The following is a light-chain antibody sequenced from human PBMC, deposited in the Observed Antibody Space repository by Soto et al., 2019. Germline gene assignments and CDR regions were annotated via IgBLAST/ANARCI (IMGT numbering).Light chain of an antibody. Sequence: ALTQPASVSGSPGQSITISCTGTSSDVGSYNLVSWYQQHPGKAPKLMIYEVSKRPSGVSNRFSGSKSGNTASLTISGLQAEDEADYYCCSYAGSSTLLYVFGTGTKVTVL. CDR3: CSYAGSSTLLYV. CDR1: SSDVGSYNL. J-gene: IGLJ1*01. V-gene: IGLV2-23*02. CDR2: EVS.